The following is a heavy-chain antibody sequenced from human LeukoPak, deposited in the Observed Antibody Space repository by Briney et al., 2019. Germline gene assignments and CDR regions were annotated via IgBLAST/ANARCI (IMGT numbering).Heavy chain of an antibody. CDR3: ARASWVSTTDAVR. CDR2: IRGNGET. Sequence: GGSLRLSCAASGLSFSSFAMSWVRQGPARGLEWVSSIRGNGETFYVDSVKGRFTLSSDSSRNTVYFQLNNLRVEDTGIYYCARASWVSTTDAVRWGQGTLVSVSS. D-gene: IGHD1-14*01. J-gene: IGHJ4*02. V-gene: IGHV3-23*01. CDR1: GLSFSSFA.